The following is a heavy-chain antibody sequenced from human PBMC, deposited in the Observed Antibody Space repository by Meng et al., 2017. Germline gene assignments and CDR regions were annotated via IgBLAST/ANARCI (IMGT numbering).Heavy chain of an antibody. CDR2: INTNTGNP. D-gene: IGHD1-26*01. V-gene: IGHV7-4-1*02. CDR3: AREGRVDFDY. J-gene: IGHJ4*02. CDR1: GDTFPSCT. Sequence: VKVVELGAELKKPGASGKVSCKAFGDTFPSCTRNWGRQAPGQGREWMGWINTNTGNPTNAKGFTGRFVFSLDTSVSTAYLQISSLKAEDTAVYYWAREGRVDFDYWGQGTLVTVSS.